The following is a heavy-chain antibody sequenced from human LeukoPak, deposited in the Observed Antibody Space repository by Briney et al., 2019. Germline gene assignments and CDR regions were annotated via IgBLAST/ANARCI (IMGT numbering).Heavy chain of an antibody. Sequence: SETLSLTCTVSGGSINSSSYYWGWIRQPPGKGLEWIGGTFYSGNTYDNPSLKSRVTISVDTSKNQFSLKLSSVTAADTAVYYCARHRSKWLQSSSDYWGQGTLVTVSS. CDR2: TFYSGNT. CDR1: GGSINSSSYY. D-gene: IGHD5-24*01. J-gene: IGHJ4*02. CDR3: ARHRSKWLQSSSDY. V-gene: IGHV4-39*01.